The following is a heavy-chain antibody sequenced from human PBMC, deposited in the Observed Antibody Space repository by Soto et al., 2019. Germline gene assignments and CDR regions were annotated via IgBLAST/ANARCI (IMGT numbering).Heavy chain of an antibody. CDR3: VRATYFSDSSGYTRCLAY. J-gene: IGHJ4*02. V-gene: IGHV3-72*01. CDR2: SRDKPQGYST. Sequence: GGSLRLSCAVSGFTLSDHYIDWVRQAPGKGLEWVGRSRDKPQGYSTAYAASVKGRFTTSRDESKNSAYLQMNSLKTEDTAVYYCVRATYFSDSSGYTRCLAYWGQGTRATVSS. D-gene: IGHD3-22*01. CDR1: GFTLSDHY.